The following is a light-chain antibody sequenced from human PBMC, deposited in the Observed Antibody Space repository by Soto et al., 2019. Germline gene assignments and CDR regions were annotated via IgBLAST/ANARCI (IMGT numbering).Light chain of an antibody. Sequence: SYDLTQPPSVSVAPGQTARITCGGNNIGSKNVHWHQQKPGQAPVLVVYDDSDRPSGIPERFSGSNSGNTATLTINRVEAGDEADYYCQVWDGSSDHYVFGTGTKVTVL. CDR2: DDS. CDR3: QVWDGSSDHYV. V-gene: IGLV3-21*02. J-gene: IGLJ1*01. CDR1: NIGSKN.